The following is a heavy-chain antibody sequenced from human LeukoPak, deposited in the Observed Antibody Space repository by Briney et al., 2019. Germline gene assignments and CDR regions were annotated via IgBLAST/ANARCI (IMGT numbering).Heavy chain of an antibody. CDR2: ISWNSGSI. Sequence: PGGSLRLSCAASGFTFDDYAMHWVRQAPGKGLEWVSGISWNSGSIGYADSVKGRFTISRDNAKNSLYLQLTSLRAEDTAVYYCASSQYIFGFEYWGQGILVTVSS. J-gene: IGHJ4*02. CDR3: ASSQYIFGFEY. CDR1: GFTFDDYA. D-gene: IGHD3-3*01. V-gene: IGHV3-9*01.